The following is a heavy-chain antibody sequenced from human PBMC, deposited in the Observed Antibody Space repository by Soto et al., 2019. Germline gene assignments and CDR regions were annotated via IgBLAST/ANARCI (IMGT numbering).Heavy chain of an antibody. Sequence: AACRVTVNIYGMDWVRKEPGKGLEWVSYISSSSSTIYYADSVKGRFTISRDNAKNSLYLQMNSLRAEDTAVYYCARDYSSYGPFDYWGQGTLVTVSS. CDR3: ARDYSSYGPFDY. V-gene: IGHV3-48*01. J-gene: IGHJ4*02. CDR1: RVTVNIYG. CDR2: ISSSSSTI. D-gene: IGHD5-18*01.